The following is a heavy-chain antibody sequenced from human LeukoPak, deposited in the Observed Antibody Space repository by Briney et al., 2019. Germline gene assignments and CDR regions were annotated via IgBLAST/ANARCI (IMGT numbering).Heavy chain of an antibody. D-gene: IGHD2-2*01. J-gene: IGHJ6*03. CDR2: ISAYNGNT. Sequence: ASVKVSCKASGYTFTSYGISWVRQAPGQGLEWMGWISAYNGNTNYAQKLQGRVTMTTDTSTSTAYMELRSLRSDDTAGYYCAREAGAYCSSTSCYYYYYMDVWGKGTTVTISS. V-gene: IGHV1-18*01. CDR3: AREAGAYCSSTSCYYYYYMDV. CDR1: GYTFTSYG.